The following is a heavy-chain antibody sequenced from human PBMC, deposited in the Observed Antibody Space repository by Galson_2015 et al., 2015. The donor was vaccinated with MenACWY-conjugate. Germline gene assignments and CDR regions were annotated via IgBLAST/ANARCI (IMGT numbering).Heavy chain of an antibody. CDR1: GFMLSSSG. CDR2: IWYDGSTK. D-gene: IGHD5-18*01. J-gene: IGHJ3*01. CDR3: ARESRGYSYSYARDAFDV. V-gene: IGHV3-33*01. Sequence: SLSRSRAASGFMLSSSGMRRGRQVPGQGLEWVADIWYDGSTKSYADSVVGRLTFSRDNYRYTLDLSMSSLRAEDTAVYYCARESRGYSYSYARDAFDVWGQGTMVTVSS.